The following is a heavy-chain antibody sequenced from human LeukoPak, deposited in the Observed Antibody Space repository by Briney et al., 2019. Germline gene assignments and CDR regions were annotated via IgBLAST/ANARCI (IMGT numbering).Heavy chain of an antibody. D-gene: IGHD6-6*01. V-gene: IGHV1-2*02. CDR3: ARDKPRSIAARRWFDP. J-gene: IGHJ5*02. CDR1: GYTFTGYY. Sequence: ASVKVSCKASGYTFTGYYMHWVRQAPGQGLEWTGWINPNSGGTNYAQKFQGRVTMARDTSISTAYMELSRLRSDDTAVYYCARDKPRSIAARRWFDPWGQGTLVTVSS. CDR2: INPNSGGT.